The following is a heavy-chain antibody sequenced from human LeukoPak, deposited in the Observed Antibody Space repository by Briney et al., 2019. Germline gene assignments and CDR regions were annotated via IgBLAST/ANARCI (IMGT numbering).Heavy chain of an antibody. CDR2: ISSSSSTI. D-gene: IGHD6-13*01. Sequence: GGSLRLSCAASGFTFSSYSMNWVRQAPGKGLEWVSYISSSSSTIYYADSVKGRFTISRDNAKNSLYLQMNSLRADDTAVYYCARAPLGSRWYPECFDPWGQGTLVTVSS. J-gene: IGHJ5*02. CDR3: ARAPLGSRWYPECFDP. V-gene: IGHV3-48*04. CDR1: GFTFSSYS.